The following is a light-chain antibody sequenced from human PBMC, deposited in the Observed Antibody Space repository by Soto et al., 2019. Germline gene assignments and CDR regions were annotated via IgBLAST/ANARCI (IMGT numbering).Light chain of an antibody. V-gene: IGKV3-15*01. CDR2: GAS. CDR1: QSISSN. J-gene: IGKJ1*01. Sequence: EIVMTQSPATLSVSPGERATLSCRASQSISSNLAWYQQKPGQAPRLLIYGASTRATGIPARFSGSGSGTEFTLTITSLQSEDFAVYYCQQNNHWLWTFRQGTKVEIK. CDR3: QQNNHWLWT.